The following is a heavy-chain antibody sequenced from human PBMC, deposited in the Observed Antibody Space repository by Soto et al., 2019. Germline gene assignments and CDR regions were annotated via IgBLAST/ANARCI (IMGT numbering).Heavy chain of an antibody. D-gene: IGHD3-16*01. CDR3: ARDGGSHALDY. V-gene: IGHV1-18*01. Sequence: QVQLVQSGAEVKKPGASVKVSCKASGYTFTSYGIIWVRQAPGQGLEWMGWISAYNGNTNYAHKLQGRVTMTTDTSTSTAYSGGRSLRSDDTAVNYCARDGGSHALDYWGQGTPVTVSS. CDR2: ISAYNGNT. CDR1: GYTFTSYG. J-gene: IGHJ4*02.